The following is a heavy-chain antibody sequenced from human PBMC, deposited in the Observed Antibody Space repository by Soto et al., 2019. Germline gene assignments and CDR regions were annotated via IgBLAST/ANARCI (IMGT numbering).Heavy chain of an antibody. CDR3: ARPRFIDLYYGSGSTTPYYYYYMDV. CDR1: GFTFSSYS. Sequence: GGSLRLSCAASGFTFSSYSMNWVRQAPGKGLEWVSSISSSSSYIYYADSVKGRFTISRDNAKNSLYLQMNSLRAEDTAVYYCARPRFIDLYYGSGSTTPYYYYYMDVWGKGTTVTVSS. J-gene: IGHJ6*03. V-gene: IGHV3-21*01. CDR2: ISSSSSYI. D-gene: IGHD3-10*01.